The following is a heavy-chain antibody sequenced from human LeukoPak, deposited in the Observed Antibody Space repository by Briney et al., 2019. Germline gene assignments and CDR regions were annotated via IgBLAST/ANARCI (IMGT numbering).Heavy chain of an antibody. CDR2: ISSSSSYI. V-gene: IGHV3-21*01. CDR3: AKVGRSGYYYYYMDV. J-gene: IGHJ6*03. CDR1: GFTFSSYS. D-gene: IGHD1-26*01. Sequence: GGSLRLSCAASGFTFSSYSMNWVRQAPGKGLEWVSSISSSSSYIYYADSVKGRFTISRDNAKNSLYLQMNSLRAEDTAVYYCAKVGRSGYYYYYMDVWGKGTTVTISS.